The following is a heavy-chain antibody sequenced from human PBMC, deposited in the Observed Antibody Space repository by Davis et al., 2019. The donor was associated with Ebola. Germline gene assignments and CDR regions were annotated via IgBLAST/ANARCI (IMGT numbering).Heavy chain of an antibody. D-gene: IGHD4-17*01. J-gene: IGHJ4*02. CDR2: IRSKANSYAT. V-gene: IGHV3-73*01. CDR3: TSTLDGDYVDY. Sequence: GESLKISCAASGFTFSSYEMNWVRQASGKGLEWVGRIRSKANSYATAYAASVKGRFTISRDDSKNTAYLQMNSLKTEDTAVYYCTSTLDGDYVDYWGQGTLVTVSS. CDR1: GFTFSSYE.